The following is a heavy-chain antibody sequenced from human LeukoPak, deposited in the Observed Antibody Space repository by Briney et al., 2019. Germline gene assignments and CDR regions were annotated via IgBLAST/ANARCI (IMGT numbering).Heavy chain of an antibody. CDR3: ARPLDYGDYSSSSYGMDV. J-gene: IGHJ6*02. Sequence: PGGSLRLSCAASGFTFSSYAMHWVRQAPGKGLEWVAVISYDGSNKYYADSVKGRFTISRDNSKNTLYLQMNSLRAEDTAVYYCARPLDYGDYSSSSYGMDVWGQGTTVTVSS. D-gene: IGHD4-17*01. V-gene: IGHV3-30-3*01. CDR1: GFTFSSYA. CDR2: ISYDGSNK.